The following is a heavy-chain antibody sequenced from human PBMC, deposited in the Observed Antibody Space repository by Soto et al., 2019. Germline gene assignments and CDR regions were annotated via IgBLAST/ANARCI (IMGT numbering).Heavy chain of an antibody. D-gene: IGHD6-25*01. J-gene: IGHJ4*02. CDR2: IYYSGST. CDR3: ARHEAGWYIDS. CDR1: RGSISSGTNY. V-gene: IGHV4-39*01. Sequence: SETLSLTCTVSRGSISSGTNYWAWIRQPPGKGLEWIANIYYSGSTFYNPSLKSRVTISLDTSKNQFSLKLRSVTAAETAVYYCARHEAGWYIDSWGQGTLVTVSS.